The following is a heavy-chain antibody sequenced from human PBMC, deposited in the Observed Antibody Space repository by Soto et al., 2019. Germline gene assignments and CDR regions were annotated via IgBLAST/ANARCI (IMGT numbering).Heavy chain of an antibody. CDR1: GFAFSDYA. V-gene: IGHV3-23*01. CDR2: ISTSDGDT. Sequence: VGSLRLSCAASGFAFSDYAMTWVSQAPGKGLEWVSTISTSDGDTYYADSVKGRFTISRDNSRNTLYLQMSSLRAEDTAVYYCASGSGNYPKYNWFDPWAQGTLVTVSS. D-gene: IGHD3-10*01. CDR3: ASGSGNYPKYNWFDP. J-gene: IGHJ5*02.